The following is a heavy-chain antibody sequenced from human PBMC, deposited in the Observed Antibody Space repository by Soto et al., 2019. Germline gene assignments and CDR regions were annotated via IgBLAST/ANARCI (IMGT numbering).Heavy chain of an antibody. Sequence: QVQLVQSGAEVKKPGSSVKVSCKASGGTFSSYAISWVRQAPGQGLEWMGGIIPIFGTANYAQKFQGRVTVTADETTSTGYMELRRLRSEDTGVYFCAGRPGGGMGVWGQGTTVTGSS. CDR2: IIPIFGTA. CDR1: GGTFSSYA. D-gene: IGHD3-16*01. CDR3: AGRPGGGMGV. J-gene: IGHJ6*02. V-gene: IGHV1-69*01.